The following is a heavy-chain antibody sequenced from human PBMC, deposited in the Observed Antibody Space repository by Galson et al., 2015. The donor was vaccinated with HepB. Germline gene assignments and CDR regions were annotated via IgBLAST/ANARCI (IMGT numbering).Heavy chain of an antibody. CDR1: GFTFSSYG. Sequence: SLRLSCAASGFTFSSYGMHWVRQAPGKGLEWVAVISYDGSNKYYADSVKGRFTISRDNSKNTLYLQMNSLRAEDTAVYYCGRIANQVFSLDYWGQGTLVTVSS. CDR3: GRIANQVFSLDY. J-gene: IGHJ4*02. V-gene: IGHV3-30*03. D-gene: IGHD2-15*01. CDR2: ISYDGSNK.